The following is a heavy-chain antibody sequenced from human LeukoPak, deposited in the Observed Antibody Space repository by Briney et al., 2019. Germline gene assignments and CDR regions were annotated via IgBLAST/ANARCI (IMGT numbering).Heavy chain of an antibody. V-gene: IGHV1-2*02. Sequence: GASVKVSCKASGYTFTGYYIHWVRQAPGQGLEWMGRINPNSGGTKYAQKFQDRVTMTRDTSISTAYMELSRLRSDDTAVYYCARGGYCSSTSCYEVDYWGQGTLVTVSS. CDR2: INPNSGGT. CDR1: GYTFTGYY. J-gene: IGHJ4*02. CDR3: ARGGYCSSTSCYEVDY. D-gene: IGHD2-2*01.